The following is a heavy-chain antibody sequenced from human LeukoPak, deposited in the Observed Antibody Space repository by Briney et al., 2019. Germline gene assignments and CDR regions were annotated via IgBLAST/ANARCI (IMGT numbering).Heavy chain of an antibody. D-gene: IGHD1-26*01. CDR1: GYTLTEIS. V-gene: IGHV1-24*01. CDR3: ATVRVGGSYSGYFDY. J-gene: IGHJ4*02. CDR2: FDPEDGET. Sequence: ASVKVSCKDSGYTLTEISMHWVRQAPGEGREWMGGFDPEDGETIYPQKFQGRVTMTEDTSTDTAYMELSSLRSEDTAVYYCATVRVGGSYSGYFDYWGQGTLVTVSS.